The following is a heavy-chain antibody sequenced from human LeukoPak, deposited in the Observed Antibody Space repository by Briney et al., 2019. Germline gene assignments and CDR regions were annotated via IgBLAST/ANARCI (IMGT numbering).Heavy chain of an antibody. CDR1: GYSFSTCW. V-gene: IGHV5-51*01. CDR3: ARVSANGYQFDY. J-gene: IGHJ4*02. D-gene: IGHD5-24*01. CDR2: FYPAYSDT. Sequence: GESLKISCKGSGYSFSTCWIGWVRHIPGKGLEWMGIFYPAYSDTRYSPSFQGQVTFSADKSLNTAYLQWSSLKASDTAMYYCARVSANGYQFDYWGQGTLVTVSS.